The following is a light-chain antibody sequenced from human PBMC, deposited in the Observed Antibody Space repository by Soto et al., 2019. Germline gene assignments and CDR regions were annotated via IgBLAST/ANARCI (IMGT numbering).Light chain of an antibody. Sequence: QSVLTQPPSVSGAPGQRVTISCTGSSSNIGAGYDVHWYQQLPGTAPKLLIYGNSNRPSGVPDRFSGSKSGTSASLATTGLQAEEAADYYCQSYDSSLSGSVFGGGTKLTVL. CDR2: GNS. V-gene: IGLV1-40*01. CDR3: QSYDSSLSGSV. CDR1: SSNIGAGYD. J-gene: IGLJ3*02.